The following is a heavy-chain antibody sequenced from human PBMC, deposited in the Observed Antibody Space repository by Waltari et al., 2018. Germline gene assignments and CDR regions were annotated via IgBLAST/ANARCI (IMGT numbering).Heavy chain of an antibody. D-gene: IGHD3-16*01. V-gene: IGHV4-38-2*01. CDR3: ARGGQEKVPFDY. Sequence: QVQLQESGPGLVKPSETLSLTCAVSGYSISSGYSWGWIRQPPGKGLEWIGSIYHSGSTYYNPSLKSRVTISVDTSKNQFSLKLSSVTAADTAVYYCARGGQEKVPFDYWGQGTLVTVSS. CDR2: IYHSGST. J-gene: IGHJ4*02. CDR1: GYSISSGYS.